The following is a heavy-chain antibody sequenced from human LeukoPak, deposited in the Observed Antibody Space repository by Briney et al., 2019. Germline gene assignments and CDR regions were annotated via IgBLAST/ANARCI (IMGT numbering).Heavy chain of an antibody. V-gene: IGHV1-2*02. CDR2: INPNGGGT. CDR3: ARAGFIAARPEDY. Sequence: ASVKVSCKASGYTFTGYYMRWVRQAPGQGLEWMGWINPNGGGTNYAQKFQGRVTMTRDTSNSTAYMKLSRLRSDDTAVYYCARAGFIAARPEDYWGQGTLVTVSS. J-gene: IGHJ4*02. D-gene: IGHD6-6*01. CDR1: GYTFTGYY.